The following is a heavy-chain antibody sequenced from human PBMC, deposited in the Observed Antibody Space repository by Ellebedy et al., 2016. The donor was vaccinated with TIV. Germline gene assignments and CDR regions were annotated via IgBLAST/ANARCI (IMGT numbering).Heavy chain of an antibody. CDR3: ASLGYSDYDGF. CDR1: RFSFSDYY. Sequence: GESLKISCKASRFSFSDYYMSWIRQSPGQGLEWVAFINSGATDIYYADSVKGRFTISRDNAMSSLSLHMNSLRAEDTAAYYCASLGYSDYDGFWGQGTLVTVSS. V-gene: IGHV3-11*04. CDR2: INSGATDI. J-gene: IGHJ4*02. D-gene: IGHD5-12*01.